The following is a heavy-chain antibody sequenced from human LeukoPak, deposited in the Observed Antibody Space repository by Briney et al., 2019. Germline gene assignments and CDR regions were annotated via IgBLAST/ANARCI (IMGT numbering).Heavy chain of an antibody. D-gene: IGHD2-2*01. CDR1: GGSISSYY. CDR3: ARAYGSTSPVGY. Sequence: SETLSLTCTVSGGSISSYYWSWIRQPPGKGLEWIGYIYYSGSTNYNPSLKSRVTISVDTSKNQFSLKLSSVTAADTAVYYCARAYGSTSPVGYWGQGTLVTVSS. V-gene: IGHV4-59*01. CDR2: IYYSGST. J-gene: IGHJ4*02.